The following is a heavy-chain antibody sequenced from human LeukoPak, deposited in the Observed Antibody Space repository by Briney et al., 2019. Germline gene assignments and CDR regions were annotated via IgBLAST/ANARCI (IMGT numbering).Heavy chain of an antibody. CDR2: ISYDGSNK. CDR1: GFTFSSYG. Sequence: PGGSLRLSCAASGFTFSSYGMHWVRQAPGKGLEWVAVISYDGSNKYYADSVKGRFTISRDNSKNTLYLQMNSLRAEDTAVYYCARGHRAAAGPGDYWGQGTLVTVSS. CDR3: ARGHRAAAGPGDY. J-gene: IGHJ4*02. D-gene: IGHD6-13*01. V-gene: IGHV3-30*03.